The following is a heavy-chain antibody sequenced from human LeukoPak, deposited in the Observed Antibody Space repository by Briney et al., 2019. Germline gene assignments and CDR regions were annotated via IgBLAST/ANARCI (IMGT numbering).Heavy chain of an antibody. CDR2: IYYSGST. V-gene: IGHV4-39*07. CDR1: GGSISSSSYY. CDR3: ARDFTYYDILTGYYRSYYFDY. J-gene: IGHJ4*02. D-gene: IGHD3-9*01. Sequence: SETLSLTCTVSGGSISSSSYYWGWIRQPPGKGLEWIGSIYYSGSTFYNPSLKSRVTISVDTSKNQFSLKLSSVTAADTAVYYCARDFTYYDILTGYYRSYYFDYWGQGTLVTVSS.